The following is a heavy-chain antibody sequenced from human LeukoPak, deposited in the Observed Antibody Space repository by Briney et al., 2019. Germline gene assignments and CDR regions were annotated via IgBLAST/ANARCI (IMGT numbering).Heavy chain of an antibody. CDR2: IIPILGIA. D-gene: IGHD6-13*01. CDR3: ARETPAGGSSWLVDY. J-gene: IGHJ4*02. V-gene: IGHV1-69*04. CDR1: GGTFSSYA. Sequence: SVKVSCKASGGTFSSYAISWVRQAPGQGLEWMGRIIPILGIANYAQKFQSRVTITADKSTSTAYMELSSLRSEDTAVYYCARETPAGGSSWLVDYWGQGTLVTVSS.